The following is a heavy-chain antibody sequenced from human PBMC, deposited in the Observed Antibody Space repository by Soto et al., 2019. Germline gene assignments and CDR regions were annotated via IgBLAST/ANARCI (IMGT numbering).Heavy chain of an antibody. CDR1: GFTFSSYS. J-gene: IGHJ5*02. D-gene: IGHD2-8*01. V-gene: IGHV3-48*01. CDR3: ARGIVLMQNWFDP. CDR2: ISSSSSTI. Sequence: EVQLVESGGGLVQPGGSLRLSCAASGFTFSSYSMNWVRQAPGKGLEWVSYISSSSSTIYYAESVKGRFTISRDNAKNSLYLQMNSLRAEDTAVYYCARGIVLMQNWFDPWGQGTLVTVSS.